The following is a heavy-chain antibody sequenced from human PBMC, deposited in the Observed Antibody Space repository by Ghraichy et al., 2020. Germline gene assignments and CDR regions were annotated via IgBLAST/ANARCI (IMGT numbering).Heavy chain of an antibody. D-gene: IGHD3-10*01. CDR2: INHSGST. Sequence: SETLSLTCAVYGGSFSGYYWSWIRQPPGKGLEWIGEINHSGSTNYNPSLKSRVTISVDTSKNQFSLKLSSVTAADTAVYYCARDYGSGPFDYWGQGTLVTVSS. CDR3: ARDYGSGPFDY. V-gene: IGHV4-34*01. J-gene: IGHJ4*02. CDR1: GGSFSGYY.